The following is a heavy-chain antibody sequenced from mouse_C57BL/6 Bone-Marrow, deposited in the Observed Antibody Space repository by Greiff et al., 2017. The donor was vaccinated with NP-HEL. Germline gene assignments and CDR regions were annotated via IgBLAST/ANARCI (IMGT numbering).Heavy chain of an antibody. Sequence: QVQLQQPGAEPVKPGASVKLSCKASGYTFTSYWMHWVKQRPGQGPEWVGMIYPNSGSTNYKEKFKSKATLTVDKSSSTAYMQLSSLTSEDSAVYYCATLRRFAYWGQGTLVTVSA. CDR2: IYPNSGST. D-gene: IGHD2-12*01. CDR3: ATLRRFAY. J-gene: IGHJ3*01. CDR1: GYTFTSYW. V-gene: IGHV1-64*01.